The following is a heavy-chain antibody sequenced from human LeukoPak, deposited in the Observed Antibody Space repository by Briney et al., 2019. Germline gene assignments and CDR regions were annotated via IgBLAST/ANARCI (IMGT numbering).Heavy chain of an antibody. J-gene: IGHJ3*02. CDR2: INSDGSST. D-gene: IGHD1-26*01. CDR1: GFTFSSYW. Sequence: PGGSLGLSCAASGFTFSSYWMHWVRQAPGKGLLWLSRINSDGSSTSYADSVQGRFTISRDTANNTLYLQMNSLRAEDTAVYYCARDGGGSYNDAFDIWGQGTMVTVSS. V-gene: IGHV3-74*01. CDR3: ARDGGGSYNDAFDI.